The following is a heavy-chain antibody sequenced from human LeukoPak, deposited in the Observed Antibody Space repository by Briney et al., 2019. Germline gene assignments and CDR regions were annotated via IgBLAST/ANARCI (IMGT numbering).Heavy chain of an antibody. Sequence: PSETLSLTCTVSDDSISSDSYYWSWIRQPAGRGLEWIGRIYTSGSTNYNPSLKSRVTMSVDTSKNQFSLKLSSVTAADTAVYYCARGGFRSGWYVSWFDPWGQGTLVTVSS. J-gene: IGHJ5*02. V-gene: IGHV4-61*02. CDR1: DDSISSDSYY. CDR2: IYTSGST. D-gene: IGHD6-19*01. CDR3: ARGGFRSGWYVSWFDP.